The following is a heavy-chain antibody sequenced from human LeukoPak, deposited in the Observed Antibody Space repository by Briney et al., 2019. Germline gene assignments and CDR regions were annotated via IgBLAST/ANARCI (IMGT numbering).Heavy chain of an antibody. V-gene: IGHV4-34*01. CDR2: INHSGST. D-gene: IGHD3-22*01. CDR3: ARGPDSSGYFGGSDY. Sequence: SETLPLTCAVYGGSFSGYYWSWIRQPPGKGLEWIGEINHSGSTNYNPSLKSRVTISVDTSKNQFSLKLSSVTAADTAVYYCARGPDSSGYFGGSDYWGQGTLVTVSS. J-gene: IGHJ4*02. CDR1: GGSFSGYY.